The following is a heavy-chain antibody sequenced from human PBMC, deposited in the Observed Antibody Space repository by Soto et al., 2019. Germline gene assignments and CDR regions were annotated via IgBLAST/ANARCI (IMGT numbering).Heavy chain of an antibody. CDR2: TWYDGSEK. D-gene: IGHD3-22*01. CDR3: ARVRTVVTPYGMDV. CDR1: GFPFSSYG. J-gene: IGHJ6*02. V-gene: IGHV3-33*01. Sequence: QVQLVESGGGVVQPGRSLRLSCAASGFPFSSYGMYWVRQAPGKGLGWVAVTWYDGSEKYYAESVKGRFTISRDNPKNTLYLQMNSLRAEDTAVYYCARVRTVVTPYGMDVWGQGTTVTVSS.